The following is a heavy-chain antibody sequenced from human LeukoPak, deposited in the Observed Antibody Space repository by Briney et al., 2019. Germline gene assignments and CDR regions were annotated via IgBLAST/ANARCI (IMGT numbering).Heavy chain of an antibody. V-gene: IGHV1-18*01. CDR2: ISAYNGNT. J-gene: IGHJ4*02. CDR1: GYTFTSYD. D-gene: IGHD4-17*01. CDR3: ARENYGALDY. Sequence: ASVKVSCKASGYTFTSYDMNWVRQATGQGLEWMGWISAYNGNTNYAQKLQGRVTMTTDTSTSTAYMELRSLRSDDTAVYYCARENYGALDYWGQGTLVTVSS.